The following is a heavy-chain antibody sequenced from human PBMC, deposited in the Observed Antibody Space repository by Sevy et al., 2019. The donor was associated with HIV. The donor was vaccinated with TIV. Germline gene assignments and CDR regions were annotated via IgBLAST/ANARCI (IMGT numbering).Heavy chain of an antibody. CDR1: GFTFSNAW. CDR3: TTDSKKRRLSALLDY. Sequence: GGSLRLSCAASGFTFSNAWMSRVRQAPRKGLEWVGRIKSKTDGGTTDYAAPVKGRFTISRADSKNTLYLQMNSLKTEDTAIYYCTTDSKKRRLSALLDYWGQGTLVTVSS. CDR2: IKSKTDGGTT. V-gene: IGHV3-15*01. J-gene: IGHJ4*02. D-gene: IGHD6-25*01.